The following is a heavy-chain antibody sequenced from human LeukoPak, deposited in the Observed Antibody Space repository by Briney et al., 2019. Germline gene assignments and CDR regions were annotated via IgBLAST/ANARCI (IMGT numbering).Heavy chain of an antibody. CDR2: ISGTGGTT. V-gene: IGHV3-23*01. CDR1: GFTFSNYG. D-gene: IGHD1-14*01. J-gene: IGHJ3*02. CDR3: ARDVLAAGATGTFDI. Sequence: GGSLRLSCAASGFTFSNYGMNWVRQAPGKGLEWVSRISGTGGTTFYADSVKGRFTISRDNSKNTLYLQTNSLRAEDTAVYYCARDVLAAGATGTFDIWGQGTMVTVSS.